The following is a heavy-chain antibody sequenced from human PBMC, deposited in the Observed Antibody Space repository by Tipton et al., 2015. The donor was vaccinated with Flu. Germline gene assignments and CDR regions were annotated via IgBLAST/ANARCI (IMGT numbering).Heavy chain of an antibody. J-gene: IGHJ5*02. D-gene: IGHD3-3*01. CDR3: ARDSGYYLGA. CDR2: IYTSGST. V-gene: IGHV4-61*02. Sequence: LRLSCTVSGGSISSGSYYWSWIRQPAGKGLEWIGRIYTSGSTNYNPSLKSRVTISVDTSKNQFSLKLSSVTAADTAVYYCARDSGYYLGAWGQGTLVTVSS. CDR1: GGSISSGSYY.